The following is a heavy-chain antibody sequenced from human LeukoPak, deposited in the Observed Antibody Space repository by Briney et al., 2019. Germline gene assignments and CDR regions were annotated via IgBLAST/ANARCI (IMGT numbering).Heavy chain of an antibody. D-gene: IGHD5-18*01. J-gene: IGHJ6*03. Sequence: SVKVSCKASGGTFSSYAISWMRQAPGQGLEWMGGIIPIFGTANYAQKFQGRVTITTDESTSTAYMELSSLRSEATAVYYCERGPDTAMGLYYYSMDVWGKGTTVTVSS. V-gene: IGHV1-69*05. CDR3: ERGPDTAMGLYYYSMDV. CDR2: IIPIFGTA. CDR1: GGTFSSYA.